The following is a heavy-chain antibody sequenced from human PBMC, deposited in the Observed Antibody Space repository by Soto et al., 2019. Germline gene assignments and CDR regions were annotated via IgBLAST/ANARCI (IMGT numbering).Heavy chain of an antibody. CDR1: GGSISSYY. J-gene: IGHJ5*02. D-gene: IGHD2-2*01. CDR2: MYYSGNT. CDR3: ARTLGYCSSTSCYPWFDP. V-gene: IGHV4-59*01. Sequence: QVQLQESGPGLVKPSETLSLTCTVSGGSISSYYWSWIRQPPGKGLEWIGYMYYSGNTNYNPSLKSRFTISVGASKNQFSLKLSSVTAADTVVYFCARTLGYCSSTSCYPWFDPWGQGTLVTVSS.